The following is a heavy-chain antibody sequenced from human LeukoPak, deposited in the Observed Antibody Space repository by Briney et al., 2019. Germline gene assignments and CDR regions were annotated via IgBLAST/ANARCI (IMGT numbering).Heavy chain of an antibody. CDR2: IYYSGST. CDR1: GGSISSSSYY. V-gene: IGHV4-39*02. D-gene: IGHD5-24*01. J-gene: IGHJ4*02. CDR3: ARESGRGRDGYSCFDN. Sequence: SETLSLTCTVSGGSISSSSYYWGWIRQPPGKGLEWIGSIYYSGSTYYNPSLKSRVTISVDTSKNQFSLKLSSVTAADTAAYYCARESGRGRDGYSCFDNWGQGTLVTVSS.